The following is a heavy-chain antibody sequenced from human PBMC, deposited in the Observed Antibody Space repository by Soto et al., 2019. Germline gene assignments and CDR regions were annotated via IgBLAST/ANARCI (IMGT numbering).Heavy chain of an antibody. J-gene: IGHJ3*02. V-gene: IGHV3-53*01. CDR2: IYSGGST. D-gene: IGHD3-10*01. CDR3: AVMDYYGSRSGLDI. CDR1: GFTVSSNY. Sequence: SLRLSCAASGFTVSSNYMSWVRQAPGKGLEWVSVIYSGGSTYYADSVKGRFTISRDNSKNTLYLQMNSLRAEDTAVYYCAVMDYYGSRSGLDIWGQGTMVTVSS.